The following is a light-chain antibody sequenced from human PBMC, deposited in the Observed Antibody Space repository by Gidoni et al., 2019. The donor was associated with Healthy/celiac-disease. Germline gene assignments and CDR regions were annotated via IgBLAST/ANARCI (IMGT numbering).Light chain of an antibody. J-gene: IGKJ1*01. CDR1: QSLLHSNGYNY. Sequence: DIVMTQSPLSLPVTPGEPASISFRSSQSLLHSNGYNYLDWYLQKPGQSPQLLIYLGSNRASGVPDRCSGSGSGTDFTLKISRVEAEDVGVYYCMQALQTWTFGQGTKVEIK. CDR3: MQALQTWT. V-gene: IGKV2-28*01. CDR2: LGS.